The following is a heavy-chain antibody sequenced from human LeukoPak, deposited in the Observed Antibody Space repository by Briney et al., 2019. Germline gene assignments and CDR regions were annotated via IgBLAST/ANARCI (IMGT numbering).Heavy chain of an antibody. CDR3: AGDKTSTAVFDS. D-gene: IGHD6-25*01. Sequence: GGSLRLSCAASGFTFSSYAMHWVRQAPGKGLEWVALISYDGSNKYYADSVKGRFTISRDNSKNTLYLQMNSLRAEDTAVYYCAGDKTSTAVFDSWGQGTLVTVSS. CDR2: ISYDGSNK. J-gene: IGHJ4*02. V-gene: IGHV3-30-3*01. CDR1: GFTFSSYA.